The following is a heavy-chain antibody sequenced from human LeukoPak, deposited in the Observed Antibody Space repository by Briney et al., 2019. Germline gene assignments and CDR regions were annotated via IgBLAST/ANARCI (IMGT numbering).Heavy chain of an antibody. CDR1: GFTVSSYS. V-gene: IGHV3-21*01. Sequence: GGSLRFSCAASGFTVSSYSMNWVRQAPGKGLEWVSSISSSSSYIYYADSVKGRFTISRDNAKNSLYLQMNSLRAEDTAVYYCAREVAAAPNWFDPWGQGTLVTVSS. CDR3: AREVAAAPNWFDP. D-gene: IGHD2-15*01. J-gene: IGHJ5*02. CDR2: ISSSSSYI.